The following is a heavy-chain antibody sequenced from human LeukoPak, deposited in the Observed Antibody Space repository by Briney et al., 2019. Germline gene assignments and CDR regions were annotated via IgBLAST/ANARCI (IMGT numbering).Heavy chain of an antibody. CDR1: GFTFSDHY. J-gene: IGHJ4*02. Sequence: GGSLRLSCAASGFTFSDHYMDWVRQAPGKGLEWVGRTRNKANRYTTEYSASVKGRFTVSRDDSKNSLYLQMDSLKTEDTAVYYCASGTSRGTLATDYFDYWGQGTLVTVSS. D-gene: IGHD5-12*01. CDR3: ASGTSRGTLATDYFDY. CDR2: TRNKANRYTT. V-gene: IGHV3-72*01.